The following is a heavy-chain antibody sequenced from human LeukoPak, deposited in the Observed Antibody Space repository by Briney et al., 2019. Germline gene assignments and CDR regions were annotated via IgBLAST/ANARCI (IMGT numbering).Heavy chain of an antibody. J-gene: IGHJ4*02. CDR3: ARGRRVRRDGYNYVPFDY. CDR2: IIPIFGTA. CDR1: GGTFSSYA. Sequence: ALVKVSCKASGGTFSSYAISWVRQAPGQGLEWMGGIIPIFGTANYAQKFQGRVTITTDESTSTAYMELSSLRSEDTAVYYCARGRRVRRDGYNYVPFDYWGQGTLVTVSS. V-gene: IGHV1-69*05. D-gene: IGHD5-24*01.